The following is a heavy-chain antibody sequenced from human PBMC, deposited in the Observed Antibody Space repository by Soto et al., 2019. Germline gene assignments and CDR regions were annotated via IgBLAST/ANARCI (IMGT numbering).Heavy chain of an antibody. CDR2: IFSSGST. D-gene: IGHD5-12*01. J-gene: IGHJ4*02. V-gene: IGHV4-4*07. Sequence: PSETLSLTCTVSGGSINTFYWSWVRQPVGKGLEWIGRIFSSGSTSFNPSLESRVAMSVDTSKNHFSLNLSSVTAADIAVYYCAREGSYSAYNFAHGIQLWSFDFWGQGALVTVSS. CDR1: GGSINTFY. CDR3: AREGSYSAYNFAHGIQLWSFDF.